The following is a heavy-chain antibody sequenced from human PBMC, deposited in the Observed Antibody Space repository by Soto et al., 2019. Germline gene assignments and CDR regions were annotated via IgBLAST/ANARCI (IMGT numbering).Heavy chain of an antibody. CDR3: ARSTGYCSDTTCYNWFDP. Sequence: QVQLQESGPGLVKPSGTLSLTCAVSGGSISSSSWWSWVRQPPGKGLEWIGEFYHSGNSNYNPSLKRRVTISVEKSKYQFSLKLTSVTAADTAVYYCARSTGYCSDTTCYNWFDPWGQGTLVTVSS. CDR2: FYHSGNS. J-gene: IGHJ5*02. D-gene: IGHD2-2*01. CDR1: GGSISSSSW. V-gene: IGHV4-4*02.